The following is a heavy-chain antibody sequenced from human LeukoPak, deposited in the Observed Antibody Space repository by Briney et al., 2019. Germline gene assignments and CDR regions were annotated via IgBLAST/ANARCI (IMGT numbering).Heavy chain of an antibody. CDR2: ISGSGDTT. CDR3: ARRYSKGWFDY. V-gene: IGHV3-23*02. D-gene: IGHD6-19*01. J-gene: IGHJ4*02. CDR1: GFIFSSFA. Sequence: GESLKISFAASGFIFSSFAMRWVRLAPGKGLEWVSAISGSGDTTYYRDYVKGRFTISRDNSKNAVYLQMNSLRAEDTAVDCCARRYSKGWFDYWGQGTLVTVSS.